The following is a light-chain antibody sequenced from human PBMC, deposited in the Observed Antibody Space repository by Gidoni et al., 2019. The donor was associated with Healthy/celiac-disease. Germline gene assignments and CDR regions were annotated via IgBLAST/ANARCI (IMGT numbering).Light chain of an antibody. J-gene: IGLJ2*01. CDR3: SSYTSSSTLEV. CDR1: SSDVGGYNY. V-gene: IGLV2-14*01. Sequence: QSALPKPASLSTSPRQSITISGTGTSSDVGGYNYVSWYQQHPGKAPKLMIYEVSNRPPGVSNRFSGSKSGNTASLTISGLQAEDEADYYCSSYTSSSTLEVFGGGTKLTVL. CDR2: EVS.